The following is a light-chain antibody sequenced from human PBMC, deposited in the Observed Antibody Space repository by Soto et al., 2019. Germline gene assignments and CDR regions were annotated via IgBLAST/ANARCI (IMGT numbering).Light chain of an antibody. CDR2: AAS. CDR1: QDIRND. CDR3: LQDYDYPRT. Sequence: AIQMTQSPSSLSAFVGDRVTITCRASQDIRNDLGWYQQKPGKAPKLLIYAASSLHSGVPLRFSGSGSGTDFTLTISSLRPEDFATYYCLQDYDYPRTFGQGTKVEIK. V-gene: IGKV1-6*01. J-gene: IGKJ1*01.